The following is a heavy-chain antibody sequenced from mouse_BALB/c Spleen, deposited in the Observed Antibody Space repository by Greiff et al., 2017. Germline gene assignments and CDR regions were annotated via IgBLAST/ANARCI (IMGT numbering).Heavy chain of an antibody. J-gene: IGHJ2*01. CDR2: IDPENGTT. D-gene: IGHD2-1*01. Sequence: EVQLQQSGAELVRPGALVKLSCKASGFNIKDYYMHWVKQRPEQGLEWIGWIDPENGTTIYDPKFPGKASITADTSSKTAYLQLSSLTSEDTAVYYGARGGNFEHFDYWGQGTTLTVSS. CDR1: GFNIKDYY. CDR3: ARGGNFEHFDY. V-gene: IGHV14-1*02.